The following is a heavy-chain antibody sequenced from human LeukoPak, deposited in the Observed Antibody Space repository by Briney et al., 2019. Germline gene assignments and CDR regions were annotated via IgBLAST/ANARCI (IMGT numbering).Heavy chain of an antibody. V-gene: IGHV3-43*01. Sequence: GGSLRLSCAASGFTFDDYTMHWVRQAPGKGLEWVSLISWDGGSTYYADSVKGRFTISRDNAKNSLYLQMNSLRAEDTAVYYCARGWPNFDYWGQGTLVTVSS. CDR3: ARGWPNFDY. CDR1: GFTFDDYT. D-gene: IGHD6-19*01. CDR2: ISWDGGST. J-gene: IGHJ4*02.